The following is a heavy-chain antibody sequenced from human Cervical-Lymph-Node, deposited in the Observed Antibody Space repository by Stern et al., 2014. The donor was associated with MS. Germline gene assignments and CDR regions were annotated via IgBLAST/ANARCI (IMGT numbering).Heavy chain of an antibody. Sequence: VQLVESGGGVVQPGRSLRLSCEASGFTFSTYAVHWVRQAPGKGLEWVAVIAYDGSDKYYADSVKGRFTISRDNSKNTLYLQMNSLSAEDTAVYYCARGTAKYSGYDCCFDFWGQGTLLSVSS. D-gene: IGHD5-12*01. V-gene: IGHV3-30-3*01. CDR3: ARGTAKYSGYDCCFDF. J-gene: IGHJ4*02. CDR1: GFTFSTYA. CDR2: IAYDGSDK.